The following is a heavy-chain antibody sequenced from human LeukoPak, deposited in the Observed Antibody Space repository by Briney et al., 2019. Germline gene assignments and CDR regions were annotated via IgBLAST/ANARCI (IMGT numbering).Heavy chain of an antibody. CDR2: INHSGST. V-gene: IGHV4-34*01. J-gene: IGHJ4*02. CDR1: GGSFSGYY. Sequence: PSETLSLTCAVYGGSFSGYYWSWIRQPPGKGLEWIGEINHSGSTNYNPSLKSRVTISVDTSKNQFSLKLSSVTAADTAVYYCATVGRPSDYWGQGTLVTVSS. CDR3: ATVGRPSDY.